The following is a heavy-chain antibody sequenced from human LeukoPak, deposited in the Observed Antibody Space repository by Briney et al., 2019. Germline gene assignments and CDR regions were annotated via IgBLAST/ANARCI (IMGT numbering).Heavy chain of an antibody. V-gene: IGHV1-3*01. D-gene: IGHD5-12*01. CDR2: INAGNGNT. CDR3: ARGKWLGYFDY. CDR1: GYTFTSYA. Sequence: ASVTVSCKASGYTFTSYAMHWVRQAPGQRLERMGWINAGNGNTKYSQKFQGRVTITRDTSASTAYMELSSLRSEDTAVYYCARGKWLGYFDYWGQGTLVTVSS. J-gene: IGHJ4*02.